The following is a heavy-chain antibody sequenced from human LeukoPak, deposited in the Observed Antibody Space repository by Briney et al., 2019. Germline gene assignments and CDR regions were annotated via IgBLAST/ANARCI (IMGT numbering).Heavy chain of an antibody. V-gene: IGHV3-9*01. D-gene: IGHD6-13*01. CDR1: GFTFDDYA. Sequence: GGSLRLPCAASGFTFDDYAMYWVRQAPGKGLEWVSSITWNSGSKVYADSVKGRFTISRDNAKNSLYLQMNSLRVEDTAFYYCIKGGRHSSSWNDYWGQGTLVTVSS. CDR3: IKGGRHSSSWNDY. J-gene: IGHJ4*02. CDR2: ITWNSGSK.